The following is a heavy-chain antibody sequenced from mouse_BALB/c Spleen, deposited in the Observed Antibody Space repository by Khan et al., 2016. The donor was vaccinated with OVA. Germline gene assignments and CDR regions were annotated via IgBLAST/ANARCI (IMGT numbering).Heavy chain of an antibody. V-gene: IGHV5-6*01. CDR2: INSGGHYT. CDR1: GFTFSTYG. J-gene: IGHJ3*01. D-gene: IGHD1-1*02. CDR3: ARLAYYYNSEGFAY. Sequence: EVQLVESGGDLVKTGGSLKLSCAASGFTFSTYGMSWVRQTPDKRLEWVATINSGGHYTYYIDSFKGRFTISRDNATNTIYLQMTSLTSEDTAIYYGARLAYYYNSEGFAYWGQGTLVTVSA.